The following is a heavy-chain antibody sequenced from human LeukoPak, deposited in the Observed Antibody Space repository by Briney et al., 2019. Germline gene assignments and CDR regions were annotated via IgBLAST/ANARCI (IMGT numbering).Heavy chain of an antibody. CDR1: GYTFTSYD. J-gene: IGHJ6*03. CDR3: ARAGAGYSSSWYASYYYCYMDV. Sequence: GASVKVSCKASGYTFTSYDINWVRQATGQGLEWMGWMNPNSGNTGYAQKFQGRVTMTRNTSISTAYMELSSLRSEDTAVYYCARAGAGYSSSWYASYYYCYMDVWGKGTTGTISS. D-gene: IGHD6-13*01. V-gene: IGHV1-8*01. CDR2: MNPNSGNT.